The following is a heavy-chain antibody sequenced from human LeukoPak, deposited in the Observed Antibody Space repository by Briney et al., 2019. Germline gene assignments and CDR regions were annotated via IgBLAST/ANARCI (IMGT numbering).Heavy chain of an antibody. J-gene: IGHJ4*02. CDR1: GYTFTSYG. CDR2: IIPIFGTA. CDR3: ARWCIGSGWYKFDY. V-gene: IGHV1-69*13. Sequence: ASVKVSCKASGYTFTSYGISWVRQAPGQGLKWMGGIIPIFGTANYAQKFQGRVTITADESTSTAYMELSSLRSEDTAVYYCARWCIGSGWYKFDYWGQGTLVTVSS. D-gene: IGHD6-19*01.